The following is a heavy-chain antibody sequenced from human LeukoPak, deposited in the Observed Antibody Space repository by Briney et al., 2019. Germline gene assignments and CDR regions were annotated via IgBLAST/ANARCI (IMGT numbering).Heavy chain of an antibody. J-gene: IGHJ4*02. V-gene: IGHV1-2*02. CDR2: INPYSGAT. D-gene: IGHD2-21*01. CDR1: GYTFTGYY. Sequence: ASVTVSCKASGYTFTGYYMHWVRQAPGQGLEWMGWINPYSGATNYAQKFQGRVTMTRDTSISTAYMDLSSLKSDDTAVYYCARAHIGNALFIDYWGQGTLVTVSS. CDR3: ARAHIGNALFIDY.